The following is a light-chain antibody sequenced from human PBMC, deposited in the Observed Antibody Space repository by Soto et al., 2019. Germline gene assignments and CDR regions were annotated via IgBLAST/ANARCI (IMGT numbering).Light chain of an antibody. J-gene: IGLJ1*01. CDR3: NSYTSSGTGV. V-gene: IGLV2-14*01. Sequence: QSALTQPASVSGSPGQSITISCTGTSSDVGGYNYVSWYQQHPGKAPKLMIYDVSNRPSGVSNRFSGSKSGNTASLTISGLQSEDEADYYCNSYTSSGTGVFGTGTKVTVL. CDR2: DVS. CDR1: SSDVGGYNY.